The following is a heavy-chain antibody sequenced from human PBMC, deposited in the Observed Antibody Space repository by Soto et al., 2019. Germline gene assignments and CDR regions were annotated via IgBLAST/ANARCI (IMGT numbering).Heavy chain of an antibody. CDR1: ADTFANYG. CDR3: ARLGPCSGGNCYSRTLKS. CDR2: ITPSNGDT. V-gene: IGHV1-18*01. D-gene: IGHD2-15*01. Sequence: QVQLLQSGAEAKKPGASVKVSCKASADTFANYGISWVRQAPGQGPEWIGGITPSNGDTNYAQKFQDRVIMSTHPSTSNAYLEMRSLRSADTAVYYCARLGPCSGGNCYSRTLKSWGQGTLVTVSS. J-gene: IGHJ5*02.